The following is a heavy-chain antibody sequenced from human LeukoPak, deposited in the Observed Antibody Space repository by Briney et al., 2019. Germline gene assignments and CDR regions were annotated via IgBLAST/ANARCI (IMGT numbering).Heavy chain of an antibody. CDR2: IYHSGTT. CDR3: ARGGYRYAHDYYYMAV. CDR1: GYSISRNYF. J-gene: IGHJ6*03. V-gene: IGHV4-38-2*02. D-gene: IGHD5-18*01. Sequence: SETLSLTCTVSGYSISRNYFWAWIRQPPGKGLEWIGSIYHSGTTYYNPSLKSRVTISLDTSKNQFSLKRSSVTAADTAVYYCARGGYRYAHDYYYMAVWGKGTTVTISS.